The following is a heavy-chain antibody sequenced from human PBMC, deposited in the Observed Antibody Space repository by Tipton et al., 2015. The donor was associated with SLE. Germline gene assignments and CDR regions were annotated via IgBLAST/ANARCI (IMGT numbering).Heavy chain of an antibody. CDR3: ARERGGGHYDSSGYSDYYFDL. D-gene: IGHD3-22*01. V-gene: IGHV4-34*01. CDR2: INHSGST. Sequence: TLSLTCAVYGGSFSGYYWSWIRQPPGKGLEWIGEINHSGSTNYNPSLKSRVTISVDTSKNQFSLKLSSVTAADTAVYYCARERGGGHYDSSGYSDYYFDLWGRGTLVTVS. J-gene: IGHJ2*01. CDR1: GGSFSGYY.